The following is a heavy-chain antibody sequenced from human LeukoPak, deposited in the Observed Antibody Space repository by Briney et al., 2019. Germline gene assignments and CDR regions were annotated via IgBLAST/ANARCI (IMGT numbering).Heavy chain of an antibody. CDR2: IYYSGST. CDR3: ARRSIAAAGTGVRYFDY. V-gene: IGHV4-39*01. D-gene: IGHD6-13*01. Sequence: SETLSLTCTVSGGSISSSSYYWGWIRQPPGKGLEWIGSIYYSGSTYYNPSLKSRVTISVDTSKNQFSLKLSSVTAADTAVYYCARRSIAAAGTGVRYFDYWGQGTLATVSS. CDR1: GGSISSSSYY. J-gene: IGHJ4*02.